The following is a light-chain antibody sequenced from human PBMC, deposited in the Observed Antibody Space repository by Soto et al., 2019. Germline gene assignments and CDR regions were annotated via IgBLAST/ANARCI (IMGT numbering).Light chain of an antibody. V-gene: IGLV2-23*01. J-gene: IGLJ1*01. CDR3: SSYAGTNTFV. CDR1: SSDVGSYNF. Sequence: QSALTQPASVSGSPGQSITISCTGTSSDVGSYNFVSWYQQHPGKAPKLMIYEGNKRPSGVSNRFSGSKSANTASLTISGLQTEDEADYYCSSYAGTNTFVFGTGTKLTVL. CDR2: EGN.